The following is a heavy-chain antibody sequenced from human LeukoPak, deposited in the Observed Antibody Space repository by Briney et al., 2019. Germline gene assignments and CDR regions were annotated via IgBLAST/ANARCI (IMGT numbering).Heavy chain of an antibody. D-gene: IGHD3-9*01. CDR3: AKGPKNYDILTGANWFDP. V-gene: IGHV3-9*01. CDR1: GFTFDDYA. J-gene: IGHJ5*02. Sequence: PGGSLRLSCAASGFTFDDYAMHWVRQAPGKGLEWVSGISWNSGSIGYADSVKGRFTISRDTAKNSLYLQMNSLRAEDTALYYCAKGPKNYDILTGANWFDPWGQGTLVTVSS. CDR2: ISWNSGSI.